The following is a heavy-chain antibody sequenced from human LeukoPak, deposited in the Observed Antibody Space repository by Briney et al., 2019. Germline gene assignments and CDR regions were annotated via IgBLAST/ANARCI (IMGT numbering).Heavy chain of an antibody. Sequence: SETLSLTCTVSGGSISSYYWSWIRQPAGKGLEWIGRIYTSGSTNYNPSLKSRVTMSVDTSKNQFSLKLSSVTAADTAVYYCARLGRIVVVPAAIRGSGPIWGQGTMVTVSS. J-gene: IGHJ3*02. CDR3: ARLGRIVVVPAAIRGSGPI. D-gene: IGHD2-2*02. V-gene: IGHV4-4*07. CDR1: GGSISSYY. CDR2: IYTSGST.